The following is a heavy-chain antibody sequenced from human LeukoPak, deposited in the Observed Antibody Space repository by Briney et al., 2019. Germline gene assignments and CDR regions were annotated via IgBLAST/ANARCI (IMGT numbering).Heavy chain of an antibody. CDR1: GFTFSSHW. Sequence: GGSLRLSCVASGFTFSSHWMHWVRQVHGKGLMWVSRINGDGSRIHYGDSVKGRFTISRDNAKNTLYLQMTSLRGDDTAIYFCARDALGGRTKFDSWGHGSLVTVSS. D-gene: IGHD3-16*01. V-gene: IGHV3-74*01. J-gene: IGHJ4*01. CDR3: ARDALGGRTKFDS. CDR2: INGDGSRI.